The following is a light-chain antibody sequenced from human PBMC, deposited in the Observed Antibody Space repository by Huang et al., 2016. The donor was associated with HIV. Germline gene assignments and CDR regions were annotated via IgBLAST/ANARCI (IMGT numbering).Light chain of an antibody. Sequence: DIQMTQSPSSLSASVGDRITITCRASQSISSYLIWYQQQPGKAPKLRIYAASSLQRGVQSKFSGRGTGTDFTLTISSLQPEDFATYYCQQSYRTAASFGQGTRLEIK. CDR1: QSISSY. J-gene: IGKJ5*01. CDR3: QQSYRTAAS. CDR2: AAS. V-gene: IGKV1-39*01.